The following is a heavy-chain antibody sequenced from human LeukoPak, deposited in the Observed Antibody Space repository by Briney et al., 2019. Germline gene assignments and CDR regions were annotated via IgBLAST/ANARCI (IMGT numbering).Heavy chain of an antibody. Sequence: SETLSLTCTVSGGSISSSSYYWGWIRQPPGKGLEWIGYIYYSGSTYYNPSLKSRVTISVDTSKNQFSLKLSSVTAADTAVYYCARQVGSSWDHEVLRGRDYWGQGTLVTVSS. J-gene: IGHJ4*02. CDR1: GGSISSSSYY. CDR2: IYYSGST. D-gene: IGHD6-13*01. CDR3: ARQVGSSWDHEVLRGRDY. V-gene: IGHV4-39*01.